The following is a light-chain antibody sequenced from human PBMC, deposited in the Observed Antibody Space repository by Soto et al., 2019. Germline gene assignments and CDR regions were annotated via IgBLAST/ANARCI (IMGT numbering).Light chain of an antibody. Sequence: DIVMTQSPDSLAVSLGERATINCRSSQGVLARSNNKNYLAWYQQKPGQPPKLLIYWASTRQSGVPARFSGSGSGTDFTLTISSLQAEDVAVYYCQQYYGTVYTFGQGTKLEIK. V-gene: IGKV4-1*01. CDR2: WAS. CDR3: QQYYGTVYT. J-gene: IGKJ2*01. CDR1: QGVLARSNNKNY.